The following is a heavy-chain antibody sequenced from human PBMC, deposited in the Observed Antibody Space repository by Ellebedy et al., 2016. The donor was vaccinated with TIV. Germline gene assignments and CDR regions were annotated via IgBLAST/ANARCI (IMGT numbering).Heavy chain of an antibody. CDR1: GYIFTTYG. J-gene: IGHJ4*02. CDR3: ARDPSGGEFDY. D-gene: IGHD3-10*01. CDR2: ISGYNGNT. V-gene: IGHV1-18*01. Sequence: ASVKVSXXASGYIFTTYGISWVRQAPGQGLEWMGWISGYNGNTNYAQKLQGRVTMTTDTSTSTAYMELRSLRSDDTAVYYCARDPSGGEFDYWGQGTLVTVSS.